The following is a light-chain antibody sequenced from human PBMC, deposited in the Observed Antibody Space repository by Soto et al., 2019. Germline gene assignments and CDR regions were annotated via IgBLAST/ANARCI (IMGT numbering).Light chain of an antibody. Sequence: DIQMTQSPSTLSASVGDRVTITCRASQRISSWLAWYQQKPGKAPKLLIYDASSLESGVPSRFSGSGSGTEFTLTIRSLQPDDFATYYCQQYNSDSPETTFGQGTKVEIK. CDR2: DAS. CDR1: QRISSW. V-gene: IGKV1-5*01. CDR3: QQYNSDSPETT. J-gene: IGKJ1*01.